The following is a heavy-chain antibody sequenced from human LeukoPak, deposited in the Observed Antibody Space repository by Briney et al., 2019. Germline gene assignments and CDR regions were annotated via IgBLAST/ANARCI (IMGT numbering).Heavy chain of an antibody. J-gene: IGHJ4*02. D-gene: IGHD6-19*01. CDR2: FDPKDGET. Sequence: GASVKVSCKVSGYTLTELSMHWVRQAPGKGLEWMGGFDPKDGETIYAQKFQGRVTMTEDTSTDTAYMELSSLRSEDTAVYYCATDGRTSGIAVAGEFDYWGQGTLVTVSS. CDR1: GYTLTELS. CDR3: ATDGRTSGIAVAGEFDY. V-gene: IGHV1-24*01.